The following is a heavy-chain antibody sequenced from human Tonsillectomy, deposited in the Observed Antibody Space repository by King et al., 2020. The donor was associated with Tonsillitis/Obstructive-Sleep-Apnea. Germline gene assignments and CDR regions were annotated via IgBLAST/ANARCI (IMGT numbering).Heavy chain of an antibody. D-gene: IGHD6-6*01. J-gene: IGHJ6*03. Sequence: HVQLVESGAEVKKPGASVKVSCKASNYTFTSYGISWVRQAPGQGLEWMGWISAYNGDTNYAQNLKGRVTMTTDTLTSTAYMELRSLRSDDTAVYYFARVVPNFEYSSSSGGTYYYYMDVWGKGTTFTVSS. CDR1: NYTFTSYG. V-gene: IGHV1-18*01. CDR2: ISAYNGDT. CDR3: ARVVPNFEYSSSSGGTYYYYMDV.